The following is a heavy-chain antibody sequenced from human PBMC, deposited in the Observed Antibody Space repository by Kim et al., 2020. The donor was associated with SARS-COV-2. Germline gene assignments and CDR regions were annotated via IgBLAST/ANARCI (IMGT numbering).Heavy chain of an antibody. CDR3: AKDASVTTDRFDY. CDR2: ISGRGGNT. CDR1: GFTFTSYA. Sequence: GGSLRLSCSASGFTFTSYAMRWVRQPPGKGLEWVSGISGRGGNTCYADSVKGRLTISRDNSKNTRYLQMNSLRVEDTALYYCAKDASVTTDRFDYWGQGTVVTVPS. D-gene: IGHD4-17*01. J-gene: IGHJ4*02. V-gene: IGHV3-23*01.